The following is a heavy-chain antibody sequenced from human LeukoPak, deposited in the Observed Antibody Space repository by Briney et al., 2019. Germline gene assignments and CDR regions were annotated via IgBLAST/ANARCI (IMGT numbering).Heavy chain of an antibody. CDR1: GYTFTSYD. J-gene: IGHJ5*02. Sequence: ASVKVSCKASGYTFTSYDINWGRQATGQGLEWMGWMNPNSGNTGYAQKFQGRVTMTRNTSISTAYMELSSLRSEDTAVYYCARDSPPIAARDWFDPWGQGTLVTVSS. CDR2: MNPNSGNT. V-gene: IGHV1-8*01. CDR3: ARDSPPIAARDWFDP. D-gene: IGHD6-6*01.